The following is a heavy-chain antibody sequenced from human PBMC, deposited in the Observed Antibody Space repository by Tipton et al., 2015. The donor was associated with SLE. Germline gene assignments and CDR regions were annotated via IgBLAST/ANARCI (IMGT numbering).Heavy chain of an antibody. V-gene: IGHV4-4*07. Sequence: TLSLTCIVSGVSMRSYSWHWIRQPAGKALQWLGHIDSSGNTYYNPSLRSRVSISVDVSRNQFSLTLNSVTAADTATYSCARETGTYYSTWFDSWGQGTLVTVSS. J-gene: IGHJ5*01. D-gene: IGHD1-26*01. CDR3: ARETGTYYSTWFDS. CDR1: GVSMRSYS. CDR2: IDSSGNT.